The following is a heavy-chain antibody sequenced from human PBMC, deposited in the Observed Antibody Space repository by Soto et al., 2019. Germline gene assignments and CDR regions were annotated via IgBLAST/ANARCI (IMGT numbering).Heavy chain of an antibody. V-gene: IGHV3-33*01. Sequence: PGGSLRLSFAASGFTFSSYGMHWVRQAPGKGLEWVAVICYDGSNKYYADSVKGRFTISRDNSKNTLYLQMNSLRAEYTAVYYCARDPGSSGWYFDYWGQGTLVTVSS. CDR2: ICYDGSNK. CDR3: ARDPGSSGWYFDY. D-gene: IGHD6-19*01. J-gene: IGHJ4*02. CDR1: GFTFSSYG.